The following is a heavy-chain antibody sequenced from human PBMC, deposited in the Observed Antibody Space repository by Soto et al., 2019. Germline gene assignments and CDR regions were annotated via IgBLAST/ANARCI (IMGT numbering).Heavy chain of an antibody. CDR3: ARAIGPTLFDY. CDR2: IGTTGDT. D-gene: IGHD3-22*01. CDR1: GFILSSYD. Sequence: PGGSLRLSCSASGFILSSYDMHWVRQGPGKGLEWVSAIGTTGDTNYAGSVKGRFTISRENAKNSLYLQMNSLRAGDTAIYFCARAIGPTLFDYWGQGALVTVS. V-gene: IGHV3-13*04. J-gene: IGHJ4*02.